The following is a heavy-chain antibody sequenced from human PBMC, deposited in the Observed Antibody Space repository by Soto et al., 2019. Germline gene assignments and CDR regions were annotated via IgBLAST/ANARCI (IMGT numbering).Heavy chain of an antibody. CDR2: IYYRGRT. CDR1: GGSISGGANY. CDR3: ARGQRYSYGGGWFDP. J-gene: IGHJ5*02. V-gene: IGHV4-31*03. Sequence: QVQLQESGPGLVKPSLTLSLTCTVSGGSISGGANYWTWIRRHPEKGLEWIGCIYYRGRTYYNPSLRSRITISVDTSKNQSSLRLTSVTAADTAVYYCARGQRYSYGGGWFDPWGQVTLVTVSS. D-gene: IGHD5-18*01.